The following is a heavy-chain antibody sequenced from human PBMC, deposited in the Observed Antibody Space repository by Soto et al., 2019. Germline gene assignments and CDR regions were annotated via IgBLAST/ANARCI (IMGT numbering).Heavy chain of an antibody. CDR2: IDPSDSYT. CDR1: GYSFTSYW. CDR3: ASRGIAVAGPTAVYYYYGMDV. J-gene: IGHJ6*02. D-gene: IGHD6-19*01. V-gene: IGHV5-10-1*01. Sequence: PGESLKISCKGSGYSFTSYWISWVRQMPGKGLEWMRRIDPSDSYTNYSPSFQGHVTISADKSISTAYLQWSSLKASDTAMYYCASRGIAVAGPTAVYYYYGMDVWGQGTTVTVSS.